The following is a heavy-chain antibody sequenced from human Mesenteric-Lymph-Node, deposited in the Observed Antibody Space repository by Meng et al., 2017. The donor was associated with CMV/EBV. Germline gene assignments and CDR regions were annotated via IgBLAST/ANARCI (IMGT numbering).Heavy chain of an antibody. Sequence: GGSLRLSCAASGFTFSSFAMSWVRQVPGKGLEWVSIIYSSGSTYYADSVKGRFTISRDNSQNTLYLQMNGLRAEDTAVYYCAKGSGSPFDYWGQGTLVTVSS. CDR2: IYSSGST. V-gene: IGHV3-23*03. D-gene: IGHD1-26*01. CDR1: GFTFSSFA. J-gene: IGHJ4*02. CDR3: AKGSGSPFDY.